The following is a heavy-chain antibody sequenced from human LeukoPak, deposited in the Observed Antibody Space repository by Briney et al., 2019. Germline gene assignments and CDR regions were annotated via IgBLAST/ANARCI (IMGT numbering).Heavy chain of an antibody. CDR2: ISGSGDDT. D-gene: IGHD6-19*01. V-gene: IGHV3-23*01. CDR1: GFPFSSYA. CDR3: AREGQYRLAVALDY. J-gene: IGHJ4*02. Sequence: QSGGSLRLSCVVSGFPFSSYAMSWVRQAPGKGLEWVSGISGSGDDTYYADSVKGRFTISRDNSKNTLYLQMNSLRAEDTAVYYCAREGQYRLAVALDYWGQGTLVTVSS.